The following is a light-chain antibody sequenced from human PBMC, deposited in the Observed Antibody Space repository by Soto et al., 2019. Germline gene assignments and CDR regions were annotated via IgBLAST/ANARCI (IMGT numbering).Light chain of an antibody. CDR2: AAS. J-gene: IGKJ5*01. V-gene: IGKV1-39*01. CDR3: QQSYSTPIT. Sequence: EIQMTQSRSSLSASVGDRVTITCLAIQSISSYLNWYQQKPGKAPKLLIYAASSLQSGVPSRFSGSGSGTDFTLTISSLQPEDFATYYCQQSYSTPITFGQGTRLEIK. CDR1: QSISSY.